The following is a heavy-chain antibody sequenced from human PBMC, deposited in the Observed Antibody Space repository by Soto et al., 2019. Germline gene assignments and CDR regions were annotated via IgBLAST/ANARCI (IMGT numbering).Heavy chain of an antibody. CDR2: ICSGGST. CDR1: GASISSYGYC. CDR3: ARVWLRGLYSDHDAGFDP. V-gene: IGHV4-31*03. Sequence: PSETLSLTCSVSGASISSYGYCWSWIRQHPGKGLEWIGYICSGGSTYYNPSLKSRVTISVATSNDRFSLNVNSVTAADTAVYYCARVWLRGLYSDHDAGFDPWGQGTLVTVSS. D-gene: IGHD3-16*01. J-gene: IGHJ5*02.